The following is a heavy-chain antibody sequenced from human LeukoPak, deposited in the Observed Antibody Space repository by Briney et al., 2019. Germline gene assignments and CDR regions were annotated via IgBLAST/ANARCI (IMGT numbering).Heavy chain of an antibody. CDR1: GYTFANYD. J-gene: IGHJ4*02. Sequence: ASVKVSCKASGYTFANYDINWMRQATGQGPEWMGWMNPESGGTGYAQKFQGRVTMLRDNSITTAYMDVSCLRIEDTAVYFYTRAIRHQLLSDFWGQGTLVTVSS. V-gene: IGHV1-8*01. D-gene: IGHD5-12*01. CDR2: MNPESGGT. CDR3: TRAIRHQLLSDF.